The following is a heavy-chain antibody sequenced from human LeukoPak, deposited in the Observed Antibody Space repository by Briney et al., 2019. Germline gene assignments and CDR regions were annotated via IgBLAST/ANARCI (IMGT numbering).Heavy chain of an antibody. J-gene: IGHJ6*02. CDR3: ARAPRYYYDSSGYYPRGYYYYYGMDV. Sequence: SETLSLTCAVYGGSFSGYYWSWIRQPPGKGLEWIGEINHSGSTNYNPSLKSRVTIPVDTSKNQFSLKLSSVTAADTAVYYCARAPRYYYDSSGYYPRGYYYYYGMDVWGQGTTVTVSS. CDR1: GGSFSGYY. CDR2: INHSGST. D-gene: IGHD3-22*01. V-gene: IGHV4-34*01.